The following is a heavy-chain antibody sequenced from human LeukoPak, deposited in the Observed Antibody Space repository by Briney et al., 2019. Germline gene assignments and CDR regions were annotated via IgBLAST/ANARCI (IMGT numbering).Heavy chain of an antibody. D-gene: IGHD4-23*01. CDR3: ARDLKGPVNDVFDM. CDR1: GFTFKTYW. CDR2: SNSDGSST. J-gene: IGHJ3*02. V-gene: IGHV3-74*01. Sequence: PGGSRRLSCAASGFTFKTYWMHWVRQAPGKGLVWVSHSNSDGSSTSYADSVRGRFTISRDNAKNTLYLQMNSLRAEDTAVYYCARDLKGPVNDVFDMWGQGTMVSVSS.